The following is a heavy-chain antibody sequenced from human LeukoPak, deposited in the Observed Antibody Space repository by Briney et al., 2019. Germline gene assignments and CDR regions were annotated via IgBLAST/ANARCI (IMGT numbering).Heavy chain of an antibody. CDR2: ISAYNGNT. J-gene: IGHJ5*02. Sequence: ASVKVSCKASGYTFTSYDFSWVRQAPGQGLEWMGWISAYNGNTNYAQKLQGRVTMTTDTSTSTAYMELRSLRSDDTAVYYCARDRGKYSSGWFGHRFDPWGQGTLVTVSS. CDR1: GYTFTSYD. CDR3: ARDRGKYSSGWFGHRFDP. D-gene: IGHD6-19*01. V-gene: IGHV1-18*01.